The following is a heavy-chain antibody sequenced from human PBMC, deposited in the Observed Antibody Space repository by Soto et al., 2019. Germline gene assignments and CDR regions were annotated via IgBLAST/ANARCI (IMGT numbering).Heavy chain of an antibody. CDR1: GYTFTSYA. Sequence: KKRRASVKVSCKASGYTFTSYAMHWVRQAPGQRLEWMGWINAGNGNTKYSQKFQGRVTITRDTSASTAYMELSSLRSEDTAVYYCAKSATVPAAIAYWGQGTLVTVSS. V-gene: IGHV1-3*01. CDR3: AKSATVPAAIAY. CDR2: INAGNGNT. D-gene: IGHD2-2*02. J-gene: IGHJ4*02.